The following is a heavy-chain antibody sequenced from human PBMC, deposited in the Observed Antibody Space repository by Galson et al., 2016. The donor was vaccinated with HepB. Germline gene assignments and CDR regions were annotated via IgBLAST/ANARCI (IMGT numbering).Heavy chain of an antibody. CDR1: GFTFKNYA. Sequence: SLRLSCAASGFTFKNYAMNWVRQAPGKGLEWVSYISSGAIYYSDSVKGRFTISRDNAKNSLYLQMNSLRAEDTAVYYCARDHLWAFDYWGQGTLVTVSS. D-gene: IGHD7-27*01. J-gene: IGHJ4*02. V-gene: IGHV3-48*03. CDR3: ARDHLWAFDY. CDR2: ISSGAI.